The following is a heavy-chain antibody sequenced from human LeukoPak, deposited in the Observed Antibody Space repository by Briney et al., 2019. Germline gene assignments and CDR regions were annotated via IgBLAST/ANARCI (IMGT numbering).Heavy chain of an antibody. Sequence: ASVKVSCKASGYTFTSYYMHWVRQAPGQGLEWMGIINPNSGGTNYAQKFQGRVTMTRDTSISTAYMELSSLRSEDTAVYYCARDRGDYEADYWGQGTLVTVSS. D-gene: IGHD4-17*01. CDR2: INPNSGGT. CDR1: GYTFTSYY. J-gene: IGHJ4*02. V-gene: IGHV1-2*02. CDR3: ARDRGDYEADY.